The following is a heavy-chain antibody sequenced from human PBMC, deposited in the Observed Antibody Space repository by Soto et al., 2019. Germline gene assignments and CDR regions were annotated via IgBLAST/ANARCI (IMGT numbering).Heavy chain of an antibody. J-gene: IGHJ6*03. Sequence: ASVKVSCKASGYTFTSYGISWVRQAPGQGLEWMGWISAYNGNTNYAQKLQGRVTMTTDTSTSTAYMELRSLRSDDTAVYYCARDLRASYGSGSPRYYYYMDVWGKGTTVTVSS. CDR2: ISAYNGNT. CDR3: ARDLRASYGSGSPRYYYYMDV. CDR1: GYTFTSYG. D-gene: IGHD3-10*01. V-gene: IGHV1-18*01.